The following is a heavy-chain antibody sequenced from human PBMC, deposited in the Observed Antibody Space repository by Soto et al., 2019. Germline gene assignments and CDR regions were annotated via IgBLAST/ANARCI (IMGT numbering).Heavy chain of an antibody. Sequence: QVQLVESGGGVVQPGRSLRLSCAASGFTFSSYGMHWVRQAPGKGLEWVAVISYDGSNKYYADSVKGRFTISRDNSKNTLYLQMNSLRAEDTAVYYCAKDRKGSGWLYFDYWGQGTLVTVSS. V-gene: IGHV3-30*18. CDR3: AKDRKGSGWLYFDY. J-gene: IGHJ4*02. CDR2: ISYDGSNK. D-gene: IGHD6-19*01. CDR1: GFTFSSYG.